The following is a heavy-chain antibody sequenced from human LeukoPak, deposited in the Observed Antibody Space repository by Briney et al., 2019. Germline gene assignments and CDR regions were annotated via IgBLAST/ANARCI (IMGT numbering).Heavy chain of an antibody. Sequence: GESLRLSCAASGFTFKKYWMNWVRQVPGKGLECLANVKEDGSETYYADSVKGRFTISRDNSKNTLYLQMNSLRAEDTAVYYCAKVRDSSGREYFDYWGQGTLVTVSS. J-gene: IGHJ4*02. D-gene: IGHD3-10*01. CDR3: AKVRDSSGREYFDY. CDR1: GFTFKKYW. V-gene: IGHV3-7*01. CDR2: VKEDGSET.